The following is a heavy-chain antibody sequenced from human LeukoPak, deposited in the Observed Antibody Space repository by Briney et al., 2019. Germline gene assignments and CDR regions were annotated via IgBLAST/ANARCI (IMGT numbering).Heavy chain of an antibody. J-gene: IGHJ2*01. D-gene: IGHD1-26*01. CDR2: IGGTSSSL. CDR1: GFTFSIYS. CDR3: AKDPSGATASWYFDL. V-gene: IGHV3-21*01. Sequence: GGSLRLSCAASGFTFSIYSMNWVRQAPGKGLEWVSSIGGTSSSLYYAESVKGRFTISRDNSKNTLYLQMNSLRAEDTAVYYCAKDPSGATASWYFDLWGRGTLVTVSS.